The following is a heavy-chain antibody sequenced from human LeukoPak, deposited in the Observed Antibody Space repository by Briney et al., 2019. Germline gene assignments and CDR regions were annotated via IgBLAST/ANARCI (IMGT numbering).Heavy chain of an antibody. Sequence: SETLSLTCTVSGGSLSSSSYYWGWIRQPPGKGLEWIGSIYYSGSTYYNPSLKSRVTISVDTSKNQFSLKLSSVTAADTAVYYCARGFYYYYYMDVWGKGTTVTVSS. J-gene: IGHJ6*03. CDR2: IYYSGST. V-gene: IGHV4-39*07. CDR3: ARGFYYYYYMDV. CDR1: GGSLSSSSYY.